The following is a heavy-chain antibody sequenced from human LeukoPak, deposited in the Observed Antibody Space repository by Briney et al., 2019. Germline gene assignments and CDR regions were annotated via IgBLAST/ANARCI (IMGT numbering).Heavy chain of an antibody. V-gene: IGHV1-2*02. CDR3: ARAAYSSSWYIWFDP. D-gene: IGHD6-13*01. J-gene: IGHJ5*02. CDR2: INPNSGGT. CDR1: GHTFTGYY. Sequence: ASVKVSCKASGHTFTGYYMHWVRQAPGQGLEWMGWINPNSGGTNYAQKFQGRVTMTRDTSISTAYMELSRLRSDDTAVYYCARAAYSSSWYIWFDPWGQGTLVTVSS.